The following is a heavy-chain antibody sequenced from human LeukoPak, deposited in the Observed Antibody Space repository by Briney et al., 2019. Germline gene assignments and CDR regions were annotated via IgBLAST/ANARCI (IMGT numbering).Heavy chain of an antibody. CDR1: GFTFTNYG. J-gene: IGHJ3*02. V-gene: IGHV3-30*03. CDR3: AREGPGYSSGWYLRGPPYDAFDI. CDR2: LSYDGSNK. D-gene: IGHD6-19*01. Sequence: PGGSLRLSCAASGFTFTNYGMHWVRQAPGKGLEWVALLSYDGSNKYYADSVKGRFTISRDNAKNSLYLQMNSLRAEDTAVYYCAREGPGYSSGWYLRGPPYDAFDIWGQGTMVTVSS.